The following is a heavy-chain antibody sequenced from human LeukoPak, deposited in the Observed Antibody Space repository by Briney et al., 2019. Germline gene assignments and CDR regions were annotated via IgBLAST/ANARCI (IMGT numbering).Heavy chain of an antibody. V-gene: IGHV3-7*03. D-gene: IGHD3-3*01. Sequence: PGGSLRLSCAASGFTFRSYWMSWVRQAPGKGLEWVATINPDGSVTYYVDSVKGRFTISRDNARNSVYLQMDSLRTEDTAAYFCVRLYGGVTIFDYWGQGTLVTVSS. CDR3: VRLYGGVTIFDY. J-gene: IGHJ4*02. CDR1: GFTFRSYW. CDR2: INPDGSVT.